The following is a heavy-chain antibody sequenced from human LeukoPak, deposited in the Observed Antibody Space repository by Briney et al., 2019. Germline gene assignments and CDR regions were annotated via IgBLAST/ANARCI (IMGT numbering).Heavy chain of an antibody. CDR2: IYYSGST. V-gene: IGHV4-59*01. D-gene: IGHD1-7*01. CDR1: GGSISSYY. Sequence: PSETLSLTCTVSGGSISSYYWNWIRQPPGKGLEWIGYIYYSGSTNYNPPLKSRVTMSVDTSKNQFSLKLSSVTAADTAVYYCASSRSGTAVYGLDIWGQGTTVSVSS. CDR3: ASSRSGTAVYGLDI. J-gene: IGHJ6*02.